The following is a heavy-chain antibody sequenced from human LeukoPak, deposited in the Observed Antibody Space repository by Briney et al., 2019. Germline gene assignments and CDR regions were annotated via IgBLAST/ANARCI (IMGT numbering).Heavy chain of an antibody. V-gene: IGHV4-38-2*02. D-gene: IGHD1-26*01. CDR2: IYHSGST. Sequence: SETLSLTCTVSGYSISSGYYWGWIRQPPGKGLEWIGSIYHSGSTYYNPSLKSRVTISVDTSKNQFSLKLSSVTAADTAVYYCARHQWVPAFDVWGQGTMVTVSS. CDR3: ARHQWVPAFDV. J-gene: IGHJ3*01. CDR1: GYSISSGYY.